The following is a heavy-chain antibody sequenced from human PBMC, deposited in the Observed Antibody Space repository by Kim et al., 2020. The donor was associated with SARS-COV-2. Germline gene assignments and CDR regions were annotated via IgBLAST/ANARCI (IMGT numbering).Heavy chain of an antibody. CDR3: ARGYCGGYSCYSKT. J-gene: IGHJ1*01. D-gene: IGHD2-15*01. V-gene: IGHV4-38-2*02. Sequence: SETLSLTCTVSGYSITSGYYWGWIRQPPGKGLEWIGTIYHTGNTYYNPSLKSRVTISVDTSKNEFSLKLSSVTAADTAVYYCARGYCGGYSCYSKTWGQG. CDR1: GYSITSGYY. CDR2: IYHTGNT.